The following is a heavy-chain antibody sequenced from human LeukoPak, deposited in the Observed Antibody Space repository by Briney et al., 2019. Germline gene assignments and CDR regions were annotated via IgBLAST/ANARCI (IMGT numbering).Heavy chain of an antibody. Sequence: GGSLRLSCAVSGFTFSNYAISWVRQAPGKGLEWVSSISGSGDTTYYADPVKGRFTISRDKSKNTLYLQMNSLRAEDTAVYYCARGRSLIAAAVTGYLDYWGQGTLVTVSS. D-gene: IGHD6-13*01. CDR1: GFTFSNYA. CDR2: ISGSGDTT. CDR3: ARGRSLIAAAVTGYLDY. J-gene: IGHJ4*02. V-gene: IGHV3-23*01.